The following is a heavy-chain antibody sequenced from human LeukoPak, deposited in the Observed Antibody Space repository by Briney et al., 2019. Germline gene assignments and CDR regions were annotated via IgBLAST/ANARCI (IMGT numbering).Heavy chain of an antibody. V-gene: IGHV3-7*01. J-gene: IGHJ3*02. Sequence: GGSLRLSCAASGFTISNYWMSWVRQAPGKGLEWVANIKQDGSEKYYVDSVKGRFTISRDNAKNSFYLQMNSLRAEDTAVYYCAREYSGYDDDAFDIWGQGTVVTVSS. CDR1: GFTISNYW. CDR2: IKQDGSEK. D-gene: IGHD5-12*01. CDR3: AREYSGYDDDAFDI.